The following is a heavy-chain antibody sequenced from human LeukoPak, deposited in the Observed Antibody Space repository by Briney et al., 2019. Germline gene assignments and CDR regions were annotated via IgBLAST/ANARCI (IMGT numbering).Heavy chain of an antibody. J-gene: IGHJ4*02. V-gene: IGHV3-7*01. CDR2: INQDGSEE. D-gene: IGHD5-12*01. CDR1: GFTFSNYW. CDR3: VRDGGVSGYDLLDY. Sequence: PGRSLRLSCAASGFTFSNYWMSWVRQAPGKGLESVAHINQDGSEEHYMDSVKARFIISRDNAKNSLSLQMDSLRAEDTAVYYCVRDGGVSGYDLLDYWGQGTLVTVSS.